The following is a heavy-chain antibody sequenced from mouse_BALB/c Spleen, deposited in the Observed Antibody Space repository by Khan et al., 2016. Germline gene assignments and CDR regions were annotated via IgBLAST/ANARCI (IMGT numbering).Heavy chain of an antibody. Sequence: EVQLQESGPSLVKPSQTLSLTCSVTGDSITSGYWNWIRKFPGNKLEYMGYISYSGSTYYNPSLKSRISITRDTSKNQYYLQLNSVTTEDTATYXCARYYYGSSYYFDYWGQGTTLTVSS. CDR1: GDSITSGY. D-gene: IGHD1-1*01. CDR2: ISYSGST. J-gene: IGHJ2*01. CDR3: ARYYYGSSYYFDY. V-gene: IGHV3-8*02.